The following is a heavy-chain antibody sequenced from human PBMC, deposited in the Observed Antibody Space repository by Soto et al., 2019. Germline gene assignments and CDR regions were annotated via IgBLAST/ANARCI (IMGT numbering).Heavy chain of an antibody. CDR1: GFTFSSYS. D-gene: IGHD3-10*01. Sequence: PGGSLRLSCAASGFTFSSYSMNWVRQAPGKGLEWVSYISSSSSTIYYADSVKGRFTISRDNAKNSLYLQMNSLRAEDTAVYYCASHYHRDIWFGELSGIDYWGQGTLVTVSS. CDR3: ASHYHRDIWFGELSGIDY. J-gene: IGHJ4*02. CDR2: ISSSSSTI. V-gene: IGHV3-48*01.